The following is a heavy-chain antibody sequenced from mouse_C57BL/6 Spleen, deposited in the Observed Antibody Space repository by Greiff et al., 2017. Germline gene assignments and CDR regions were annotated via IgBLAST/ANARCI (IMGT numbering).Heavy chain of an antibody. CDR3: ARWEDYYYAMDY. J-gene: IGHJ4*01. CDR1: GYAFSSSW. V-gene: IGHV1-82*01. D-gene: IGHD4-1*01. Sequence: QVQLQQSGPELVKPGASVKISCKASGYAFSSSWMNWVKQRPGKGLEWIGRIYPGDGDTNYNGKFKGKATLTADKSSSTAYMQLSSLTSEDSAVYFCARWEDYYYAMDYWGQGTSVTVSS. CDR2: IYPGDGDT.